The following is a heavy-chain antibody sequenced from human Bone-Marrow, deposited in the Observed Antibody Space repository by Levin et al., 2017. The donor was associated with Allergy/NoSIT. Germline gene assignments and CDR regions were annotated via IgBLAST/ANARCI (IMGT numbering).Heavy chain of an antibody. V-gene: IGHV3-53*01. D-gene: IGHD3-10*01. CDR1: GFTVSSNY. J-gene: IGHJ4*02. CDR3: ARKHYYGLD. CDR2: IYSGGST. Sequence: PGGSLRLSCAASGFTVSSNYMSWVRQAPGKGLECVSLIYSGGSTDYADSVKGRFTISRDSSKNTLYLQMNSLRVEDTAVYYCARKHYYGLDWGQGTLVTVSS.